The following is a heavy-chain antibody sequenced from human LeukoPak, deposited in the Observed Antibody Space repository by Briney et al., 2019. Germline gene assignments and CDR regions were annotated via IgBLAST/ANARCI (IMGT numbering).Heavy chain of an antibody. J-gene: IGHJ3*02. CDR1: GFTFSSYS. D-gene: IGHD3-3*01. CDR3: ARDCSSGYYDFWSGYWAFDI. CDR2: ISSSSSYI. Sequence: PGGSLRLSCAASGFTFSSYSMNWVRQAPGKGLEWVSSISSSSSYIYYADSVKGRFTISRDNAKNSLYLQMNGLRAEDTAVYYCARDCSSGYYDFWSGYWAFDIWGQGTMVTVSS. V-gene: IGHV3-21*01.